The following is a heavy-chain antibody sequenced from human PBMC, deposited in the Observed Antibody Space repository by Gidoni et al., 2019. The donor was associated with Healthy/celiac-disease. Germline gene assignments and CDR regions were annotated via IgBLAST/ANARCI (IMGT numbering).Heavy chain of an antibody. CDR2: ISWDGGST. CDR3: AKDTENVWGSYRWGHFDY. CDR1: GFTFDDYT. V-gene: IGHV3-43*01. D-gene: IGHD3-16*02. J-gene: IGHJ4*02. Sequence: EVQLVESGGVVVQPGGSLRLSCAASGFTFDDYTMHWFRQAPGKGLEWVSLISWDGGSTYYADSVKGRFTISRDNSKNSLYLQMNSLRTEDTALYYCAKDTENVWGSYRWGHFDYWGQGTLVTVSS.